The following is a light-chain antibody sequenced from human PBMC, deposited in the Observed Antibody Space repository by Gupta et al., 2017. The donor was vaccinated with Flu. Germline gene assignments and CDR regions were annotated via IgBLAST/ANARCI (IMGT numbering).Light chain of an antibody. J-gene: IGLJ3*02. Sequence: GQTARITCGRNKIERRSVHWYQRKPGLAPVLVVYDNTGRPSGIPERVSGSNSGNTATLTISRVEAGDEADNYCQVWDSSSDSWVFGGGTKLTVL. CDR2: DNT. CDR1: KIERRS. CDR3: QVWDSSSDSWV. V-gene: IGLV3-21*02.